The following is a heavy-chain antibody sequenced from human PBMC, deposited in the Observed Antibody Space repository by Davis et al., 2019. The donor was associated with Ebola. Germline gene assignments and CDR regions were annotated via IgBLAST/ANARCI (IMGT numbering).Heavy chain of an antibody. CDR1: GFTFSSYT. D-gene: IGHD4-17*01. CDR2: ISYDGDNN. J-gene: IGHJ4*02. V-gene: IGHV3-30*04. Sequence: GESLKISCAASGFTFSSYTLHWVRQAPGKGLEWVAVISYDGDNNYHADSVQGRFTVSRDNSKYTLYLQMNSLRREDSAMYYCAKETTATTDFDYWGQRTLVTVSS. CDR3: AKETTATTDFDY.